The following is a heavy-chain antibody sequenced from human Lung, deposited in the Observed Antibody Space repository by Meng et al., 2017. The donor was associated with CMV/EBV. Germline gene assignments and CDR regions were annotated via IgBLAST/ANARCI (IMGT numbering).Heavy chain of an antibody. CDR2: ISPNSGDT. V-gene: IGHV1-2*02. CDR3: ARAAYTSFFDF. D-gene: IGHD2-2*01. CDR1: GHSFSGYY. J-gene: IGHJ4*02. Sequence: ASVXVSCKASGHSFSGYYIHWLRQAPGQGPEWMGWISPNSGDTNYAQKFQGRVTMTRDTSTITAYMELTRLTSDDTAVYYCARAAYTSFFDFWGQGTLVTVSS.